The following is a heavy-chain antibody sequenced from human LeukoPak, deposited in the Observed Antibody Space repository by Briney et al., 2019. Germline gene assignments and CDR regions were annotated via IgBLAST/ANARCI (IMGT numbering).Heavy chain of an antibody. CDR2: IKQDGSEK. V-gene: IGHV3-7*01. CDR1: GFTFSSYG. Sequence: GGSLRLSCAASGFTFSSYGMSWVRQAPGKGLEWVANIKQDGSEKYYVDSVKGRFTISRDNAKNSLYLQMNSLRAEDTAVYYCARVGPMGYFDYWGQGTLVTVSS. J-gene: IGHJ4*02. D-gene: IGHD3-10*01. CDR3: ARVGPMGYFDY.